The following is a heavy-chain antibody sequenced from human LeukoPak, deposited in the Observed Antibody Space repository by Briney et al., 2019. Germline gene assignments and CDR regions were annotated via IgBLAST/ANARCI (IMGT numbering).Heavy chain of an antibody. V-gene: IGHV3-23*01. D-gene: IGHD3-22*01. CDR2: ISGSGGST. J-gene: IGHJ4*02. CDR3: ARRSGVLDSRDSRYYFDH. Sequence: GGSLRLSCAASGFTFSSYAMSWVRQAPGKGLEWVSAISGSGGSTYYADSVKGRFTISRDNSKNTLYLQMNSLRAEDTAVYYCARRSGVLDSRDSRYYFDHWGQGTLVTVSS. CDR1: GFTFSSYA.